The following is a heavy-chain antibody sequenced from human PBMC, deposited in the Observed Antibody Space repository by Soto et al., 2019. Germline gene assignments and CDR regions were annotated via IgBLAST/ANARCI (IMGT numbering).Heavy chain of an antibody. Sequence: QVRLQESGPGLVKPSEPLSLTCTVSGGSISSYSWTWIRQPPGRGLEWIGDVYYSGNTNSNPSLKSQVTNSVDTSRSQFSLERKSVTTADTAVYYWARALSFHDVLTGRGWVFYFDYWGQGALVTVSS. J-gene: IGHJ4*02. D-gene: IGHD3-9*01. CDR2: VYYSGNT. CDR3: ARALSFHDVLTGRGWVFYFDY. V-gene: IGHV4-59*01. CDR1: GGSISSYS.